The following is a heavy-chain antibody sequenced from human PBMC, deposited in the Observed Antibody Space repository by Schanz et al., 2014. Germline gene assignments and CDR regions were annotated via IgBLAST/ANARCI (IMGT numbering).Heavy chain of an antibody. CDR2: ISYDGSNK. CDR1: GFTLSSYA. CDR3: ASPSGYSDYGTYFDF. Sequence: QVQLVESGGGVVQPGRSLRLSCAAYGFTLSSYAMHWVRQAPGKGLEWVAVISYDGSNKYYADSVKGRFTISRDNSKNTLYMQMNSLRTEDTAVYDCASPSGYSDYGTYFDFWGQGTLVTVSS. D-gene: IGHD5-12*01. J-gene: IGHJ4*02. V-gene: IGHV3-30-3*01.